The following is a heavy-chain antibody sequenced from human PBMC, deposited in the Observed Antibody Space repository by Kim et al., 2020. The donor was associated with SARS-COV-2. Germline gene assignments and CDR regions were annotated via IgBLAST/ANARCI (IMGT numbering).Heavy chain of an antibody. D-gene: IGHD3-10*01. CDR3: ARGLDGLGTD. V-gene: IGHV3-7*01. CDR2: IQKDGSER. CDR1: GFTFSNNW. Sequence: GGSLRLSCEVSGFTFSNNWMSWVRQPPGKGLEWVANIQKDGSERYYVDSVKGRFTISRDNAKNSLYLQMNSLRVDDTAVYFCARGLDGLGTDWGQGTLVTVSS. J-gene: IGHJ4*02.